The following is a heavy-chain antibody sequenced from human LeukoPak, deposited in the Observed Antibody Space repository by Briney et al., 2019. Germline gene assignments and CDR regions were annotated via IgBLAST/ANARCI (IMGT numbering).Heavy chain of an antibody. CDR2: MSGGGDST. CDR3: AKGSGSYRPYYFDY. V-gene: IGHV3-23*01. J-gene: IGHJ4*02. CDR1: GFTFSGYV. Sequence: PGGSLRLSCAGSGFTFSGYVMSWVRLAPGKGMKWVSAMSGGGDSTYDADSVKCGFTISRDNSKNTLYLQMNSLRAEDTAVYYCAKGSGSYRPYYFDYWGQGTLVIVSS. D-gene: IGHD3-10*01.